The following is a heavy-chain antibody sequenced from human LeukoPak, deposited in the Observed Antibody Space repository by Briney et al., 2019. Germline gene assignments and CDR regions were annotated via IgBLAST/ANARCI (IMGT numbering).Heavy chain of an antibody. Sequence: GESLKISFKGSGYRFTIYWIGWVRPMPGKGMEWMGIIYPGDSDTRYSTSFQGQVTISADRSINTAYLQWSSLKASDTAIYYCARRLKNSNGWTFDYWGQGTLVTVSS. CDR1: GYRFTIYW. D-gene: IGHD6-19*01. CDR3: ARRLKNSNGWTFDY. J-gene: IGHJ4*02. V-gene: IGHV5-51*01. CDR2: IYPGDSDT.